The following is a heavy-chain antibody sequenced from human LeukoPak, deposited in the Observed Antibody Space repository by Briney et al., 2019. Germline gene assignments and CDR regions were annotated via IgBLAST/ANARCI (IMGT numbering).Heavy chain of an antibody. V-gene: IGHV1-2*02. CDR3: ARDPLQYSSGWHYVSAGSGFDP. CDR1: GYTFTGYY. CDR2: INPNSGGT. D-gene: IGHD6-19*01. Sequence: GASVKVSCKASGYTFTGYYMHWVRQAPGQGLEWMGWINPNSGGTNYAQKFQGRVTMTRDTSISTAYMELSRLRSDDTAVYYCARDPLQYSSGWHYVSAGSGFDPWGQGTLVTVSS. J-gene: IGHJ5*02.